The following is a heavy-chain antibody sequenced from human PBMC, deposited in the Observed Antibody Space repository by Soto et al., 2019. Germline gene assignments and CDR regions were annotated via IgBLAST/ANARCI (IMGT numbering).Heavy chain of an antibody. D-gene: IGHD6-19*01. CDR2: IYHSGST. J-gene: IGHJ4*02. CDR3: ARGVWIAVAGLDY. V-gene: IGHV4-30-2*01. CDR1: GGSISSGGYS. Sequence: SETLSLTCAVSGGSISSGGYSWSWIRQPPGKGLEWIGYIYHSGSTYYKPSLKNRVTISVDRSKNQFSLKLSSVTAADTAVYYCARGVWIAVAGLDYWGQGTLVTVSS.